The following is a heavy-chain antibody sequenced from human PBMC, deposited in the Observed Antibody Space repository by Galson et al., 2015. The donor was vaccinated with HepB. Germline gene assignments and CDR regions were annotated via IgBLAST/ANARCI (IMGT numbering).Heavy chain of an antibody. J-gene: IGHJ5*01. CDR2: IIPIFGTA. CDR3: ASIFSTQEIFGGTNWFDS. D-gene: IGHD3-3*01. V-gene: IGHV1-69*06. CDR1: GGTFSSYA. Sequence: SVKVSCKASGGTFSSYAISWVRQAPGQGLEWMGGIIPIFGTANYAQKFQGRVTITADKSTSTAYMELSSLRSEDTAVYYCASIFSTQEIFGGTNWFDSWGQGTLVTVSS.